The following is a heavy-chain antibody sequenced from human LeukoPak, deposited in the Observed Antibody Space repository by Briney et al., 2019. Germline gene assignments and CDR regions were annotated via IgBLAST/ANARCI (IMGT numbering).Heavy chain of an antibody. J-gene: IGHJ6*03. D-gene: IGHD6-6*01. CDR3: ARGVGSSSPPYYYYYYMDV. CDR2: VYTSGST. Sequence: SETLSLTCTVSGGSISSYYWSWIRQPAGKGLEWIGRVYTSGSTNYNPSLKSRVTMSVDTSKNQFSLKLSSVTAADTAVYYCARGVGSSSPPYYYYYYMDVWGKGTTVTVSS. V-gene: IGHV4-4*07. CDR1: GGSISSYY.